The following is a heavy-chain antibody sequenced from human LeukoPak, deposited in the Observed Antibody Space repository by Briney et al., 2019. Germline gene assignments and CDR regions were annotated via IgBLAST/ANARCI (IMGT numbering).Heavy chain of an antibody. CDR1: GGSISSGGYY. J-gene: IGHJ3*02. Sequence: SETLSLTCTVSGGSISSGGYYWSWIRQHPGKGLEWIGYIYYSGSTYYNPSLKSRVTISVDRSKNQFSLKLSSVTAADTAVYYCARNGQPGAFHAFDIWGQGTMVTVSS. D-gene: IGHD2-2*01. CDR3: ARNGQPGAFHAFDI. V-gene: IGHV4-31*03. CDR2: IYYSGST.